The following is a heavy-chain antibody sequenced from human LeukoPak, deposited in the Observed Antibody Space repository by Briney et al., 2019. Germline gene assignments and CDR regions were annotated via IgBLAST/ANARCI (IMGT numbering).Heavy chain of an antibody. V-gene: IGHV4-4*09. Sequence: SETLSLTCTVSGGSISSYYWSWIRQPPGKGLERIGYIYTSGSTNYNPSLKSRVTISVDTSKNQFSLKLSSVTAADTAVYYCARMTTVWFDPWGQGTLVTVSS. D-gene: IGHD4-11*01. CDR1: GGSISSYY. CDR2: IYTSGST. CDR3: ARMTTVWFDP. J-gene: IGHJ5*02.